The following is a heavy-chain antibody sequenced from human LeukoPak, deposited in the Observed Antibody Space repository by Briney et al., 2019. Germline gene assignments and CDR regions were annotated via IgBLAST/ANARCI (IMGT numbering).Heavy chain of an antibody. D-gene: IGHD3-22*01. J-gene: IGHJ3*02. Sequence: GGSLRLSCAASGFTFSSYGMHWVRQASGKGLEWVAVIWYDGSNKYYADSVKGRFTISRDNSKNTLYLQMNSLRAEDTAVYYCARERPYYDEPEYAFDIWGQGTMVTVSS. CDR3: ARERPYYDEPEYAFDI. V-gene: IGHV3-33*01. CDR2: IWYDGSNK. CDR1: GFTFSSYG.